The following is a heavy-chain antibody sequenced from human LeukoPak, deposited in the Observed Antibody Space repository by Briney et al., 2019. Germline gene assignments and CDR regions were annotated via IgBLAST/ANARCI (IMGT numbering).Heavy chain of an antibody. CDR3: ARDRGLAVAGKAFDY. CDR2: IIPIFGTA. Sequence: ASVKVSCKXSGGTFSSYAISWVRQAPGQGLEWMGRIIPIFGTANYAQKFQGRVTITTDESTSTAYMELSSLRSEDTAVYYCARDRGLAVAGKAFDYWGQGILVTVSS. V-gene: IGHV1-69*05. D-gene: IGHD6-19*01. J-gene: IGHJ4*02. CDR1: GGTFSSYA.